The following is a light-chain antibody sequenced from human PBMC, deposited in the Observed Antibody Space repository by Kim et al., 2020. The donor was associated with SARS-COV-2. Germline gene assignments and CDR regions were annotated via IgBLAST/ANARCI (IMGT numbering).Light chain of an antibody. J-gene: IGLJ3*02. CDR3: AAWDASLSGWV. V-gene: IGLV1-44*01. CDR2: ANN. Sequence: ELTQPPTASGPPGQRVTITCSGGNSNVGTNTVNWYQQFPATAPNLLIYANNHRPSAVPDPFSCSNSDTAATLAISGLQSEDEDDYYCAAWDASLSGWVFGGGTKVTVL. CDR1: NSNVGTNT.